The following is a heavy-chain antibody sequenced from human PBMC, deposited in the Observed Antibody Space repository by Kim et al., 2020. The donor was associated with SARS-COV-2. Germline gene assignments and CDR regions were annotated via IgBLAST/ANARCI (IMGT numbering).Heavy chain of an antibody. CDR2: ST. CDR3: GGSRGGYFDY. Sequence: STSYAQKFQGRVTMTRDTSTSTVYMELSSLRSEDTAVYYCGGSRGGYFDYWGQGTLVTVSS. D-gene: IGHD1-26*01. V-gene: IGHV1-46*01. J-gene: IGHJ4*02.